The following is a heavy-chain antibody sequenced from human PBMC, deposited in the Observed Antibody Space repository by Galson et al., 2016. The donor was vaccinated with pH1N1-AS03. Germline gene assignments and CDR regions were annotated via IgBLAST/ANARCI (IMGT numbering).Heavy chain of an antibody. D-gene: IGHD1-26*01. Sequence: SLRLSCAASGFTFNTYAMSWVRQAQGKGLEWVSSISATGGDTYYADSVKGRFTISRDNSRNTLYLQMNSLTAEDTAVYYCARDPRGPCSSATCPTTYYFGMDVWGQGTTVIVSS. CDR2: ISATGGDT. J-gene: IGHJ6*02. CDR3: ARDPRGPCSSATCPTTYYFGMDV. CDR1: GFTFNTYA. V-gene: IGHV3-23*01.